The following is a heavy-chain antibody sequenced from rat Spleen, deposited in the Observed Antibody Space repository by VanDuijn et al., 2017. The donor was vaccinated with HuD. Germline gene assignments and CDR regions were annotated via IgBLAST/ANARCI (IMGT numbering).Heavy chain of an antibody. CDR1: GFTFSNYG. CDR2: ISYDGGST. V-gene: IGHV5-20*01. D-gene: IGHD1-1*01. Sequence: EVQLVESDGGLVQPGRSLKLSCAASGFTFSNYGMAWVRQAPKKGLEWVAYISYDGGSTYYRDPVKGRFTISRDNAKSTLYLQMDSLRSEDTATYYCTTDRYYYSGALFDYWGQGVMVTVSS. CDR3: TTDRYYYSGALFDY. J-gene: IGHJ2*01.